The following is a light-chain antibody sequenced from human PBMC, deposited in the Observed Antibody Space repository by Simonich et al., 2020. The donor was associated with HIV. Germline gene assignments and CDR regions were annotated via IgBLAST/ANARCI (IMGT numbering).Light chain of an antibody. CDR2: AAS. J-gene: IGKJ1*01. CDR3: QQYNNYPKT. CDR1: QGISSY. Sequence: AIRMTQSPSSLSASTGDRVTITCQSSQGISSYLAWYQQKPGKAPKLLIYAASTLQSGVPSMFRGSGSGAEITLTSSSLQPDDFATYYCQQYNNYPKTFGQGTKVEIK. V-gene: IGKV1-8*01.